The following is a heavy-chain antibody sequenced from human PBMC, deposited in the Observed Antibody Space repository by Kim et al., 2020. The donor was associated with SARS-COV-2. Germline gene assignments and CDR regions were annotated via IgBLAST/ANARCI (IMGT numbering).Heavy chain of an antibody. Sequence: SVKVSCKASGVTFSSYAISWVRQAPGQGLEWMGRIIPILGIANYAQKFQGRVTITADKSTSTAYMELSSLRSEDTAVYYCAREVDTAMAINDAFDIWGQ. V-gene: IGHV1-69*04. CDR2: IIPILGIA. CDR3: AREVDTAMAINDAFDI. J-gene: IGHJ3*02. CDR1: GVTFSSYA. D-gene: IGHD5-18*01.